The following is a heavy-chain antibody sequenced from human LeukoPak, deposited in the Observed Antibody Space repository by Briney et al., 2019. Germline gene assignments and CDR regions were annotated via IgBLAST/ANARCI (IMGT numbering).Heavy chain of an antibody. V-gene: IGHV3-7*01. CDR1: GFTFSSYW. D-gene: IGHD3-3*01. CDR2: IKQDGSEK. J-gene: IGHJ6*04. CDR3: VRESDVWSGPGIGRPLDV. Sequence: PGGSLRLSCAASGFTFSSYWMSWVRQAPGKGLEWVANIKQDGSEKYYVDSVKGRFTISRDNAKNSLYLQMNSLRAEDTAVYYCVRESDVWSGPGIGRPLDVWGKGTTVTVSS.